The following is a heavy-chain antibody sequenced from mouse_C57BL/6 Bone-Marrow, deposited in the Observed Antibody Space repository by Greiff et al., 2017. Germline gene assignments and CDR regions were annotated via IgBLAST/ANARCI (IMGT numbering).Heavy chain of an antibody. Sequence: EVQVVESGEGLVKPGGSLKLSCAASGFTFSSYAMSWVRQTPEKRLEWVAYISSGGDYIYYADTVKGRFTISRDNARNTLYLQMSSLKSEDTAMYYCTREGSYSNYVDYYAMDYWCQGTSVTVSS. D-gene: IGHD2-5*01. V-gene: IGHV5-9-1*02. J-gene: IGHJ4*01. CDR3: TREGSYSNYVDYYAMDY. CDR2: ISSGGDYI. CDR1: GFTFSSYA.